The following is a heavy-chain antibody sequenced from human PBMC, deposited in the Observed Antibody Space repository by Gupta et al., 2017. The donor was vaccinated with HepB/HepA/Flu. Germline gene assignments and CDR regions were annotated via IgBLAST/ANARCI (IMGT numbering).Heavy chain of an antibody. Sequence: QLQLQESGPGLVKPSETLSLTCTVSGGSISSRSYFWGWIRQSPGKGLEWIGTVYYSGSTYYHPSLKSRVTISVDASKSQVSLKLTSVTAADTAVYYCYGYCSGDSCYSATFDYWGQGTLVTVSS. J-gene: IGHJ4*02. CDR3: YGYCSGDSCYSATFDY. V-gene: IGHV4-39*01. D-gene: IGHD2-15*01. CDR1: GGSISSRSYF. CDR2: VYYSGST.